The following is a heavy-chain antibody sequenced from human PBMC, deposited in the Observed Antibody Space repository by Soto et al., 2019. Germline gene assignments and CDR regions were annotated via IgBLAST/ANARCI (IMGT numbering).Heavy chain of an antibody. CDR2: ISSGSNYI. CDR3: ASRTVYGHVY. CDR1: GFTFSSYS. V-gene: IGHV3-21*02. J-gene: IGHJ4*02. D-gene: IGHD4-17*01. Sequence: EVQLVESGGGLVKPGGSLRLSCAASGFTFSSYSMTWLRQAPEKGLEWVSSISSGSNYIYYADSVKGRFSISRDNAQNLVYLQMNSLRAEDTAVYYCASRTVYGHVYWGQGTLVTVSS.